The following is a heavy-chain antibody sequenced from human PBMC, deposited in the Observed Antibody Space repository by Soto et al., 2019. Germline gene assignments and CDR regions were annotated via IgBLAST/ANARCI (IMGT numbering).Heavy chain of an antibody. CDR1: EFSFSSYA. CDR2: ISFDGNII. Sequence: QVHLVESGGGVGQPGGSLRLSCAASEFSFSSYAMHWIRQAPGKGLEWVAVISFDGNIIHYADSVKGRFIISRDNSKNTLYRQMHSLSGEDTAVYYCARTFDIITYYFDYWGQATLVTVSS. D-gene: IGHD3-9*01. V-gene: IGHV3-30-3*01. J-gene: IGHJ4*02. CDR3: ARTFDIITYYFDY.